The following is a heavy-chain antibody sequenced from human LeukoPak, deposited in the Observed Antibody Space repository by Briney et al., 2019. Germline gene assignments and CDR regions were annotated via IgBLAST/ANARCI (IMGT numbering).Heavy chain of an antibody. V-gene: IGHV1-69*05. CDR2: IIPIFGTA. D-gene: IGHD6-6*01. CDR1: GGTFSSYA. CDR3: ARGGDSSSPTTNYYYYMDV. Sequence: AVKVSCKGSGGTFSSYAISWVRQAPGQGLDWMGVIIPIFGTANYAQKFQGRVTITTDESTSTVYMELSSLRSEDTAVYYCARGGDSSSPTTNYYYYMDVWGKGTTVTVSS. J-gene: IGHJ6*03.